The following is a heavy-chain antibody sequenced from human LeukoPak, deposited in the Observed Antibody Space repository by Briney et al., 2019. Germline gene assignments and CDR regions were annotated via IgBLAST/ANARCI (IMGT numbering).Heavy chain of an antibody. V-gene: IGHV3-48*01. CDR3: VRDGSSWGNFDY. CDR2: LSSSSSVI. J-gene: IGHJ4*02. Sequence: GGSLRLSCAASGFTFSTYAMAWVRQAPGKGLEWVSYLSSSSSVISHADSVKGRFTISRDNAKNSLYLQMNSPRTEDTAVYYCVRDGSSWGNFDYWGQGTLVSVSS. CDR1: GFTFSTYA. D-gene: IGHD7-27*01.